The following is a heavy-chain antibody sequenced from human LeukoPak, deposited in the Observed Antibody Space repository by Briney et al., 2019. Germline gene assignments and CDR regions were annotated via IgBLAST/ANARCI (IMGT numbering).Heavy chain of an antibody. D-gene: IGHD3-3*01. J-gene: IGHJ5*02. CDR3: ARRDTYYDFWSGYHNWFDP. CDR1: GGSISSYY. V-gene: IGHV4-59*08. CDR2: IYHSGST. Sequence: SETLSLTCTVSGGSISSYYWSWIRQPPGKGLEWIGSIYHSGSTYYNPSLKSRVTISVDTSKNQFSLKLSSVTAADTAVYYCARRDTYYDFWSGYHNWFDPWGQGTLVTVSS.